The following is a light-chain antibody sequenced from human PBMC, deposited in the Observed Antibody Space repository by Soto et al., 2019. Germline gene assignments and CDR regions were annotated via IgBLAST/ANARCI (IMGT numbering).Light chain of an antibody. CDR3: EAYYYYPLS. CDR2: KAS. V-gene: IGKV1-5*03. Sequence: DIQMTQSPSTLSASVGDRVTITCRASQSFSSWLAWYQQKPGKAPKLLIHKASNLQGGVPSRFSGSGPWTEFTLTITNLQPDDFAPYYDEAYYYYPLSFGGWTKVDIK. CDR1: QSFSSW. J-gene: IGKJ4*01.